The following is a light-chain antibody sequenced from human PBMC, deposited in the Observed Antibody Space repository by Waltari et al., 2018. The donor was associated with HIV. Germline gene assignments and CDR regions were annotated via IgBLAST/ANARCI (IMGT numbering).Light chain of an antibody. V-gene: IGLV3-1*01. CDR1: KLGDKY. CDR3: QAWDIITAGVV. J-gene: IGLJ2*01. CDR2: QDT. Sequence: SYELTQPPSVYVSPGQTASITCSGDKLGDKYASWYQQKPGQSPVLVIYQDTNRASGIPERFSGSNSGNTATLTISGTQATDDADYYCQAWDIITAGVVFGGGTKLTVL.